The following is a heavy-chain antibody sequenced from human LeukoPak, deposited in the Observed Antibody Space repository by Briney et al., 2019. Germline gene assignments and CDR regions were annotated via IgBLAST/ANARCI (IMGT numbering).Heavy chain of an antibody. V-gene: IGHV4-34*01. CDR2: INHSGST. J-gene: IGHJ5*02. CDR1: GGSFRGYY. Sequence: SETLSLTCADYGGSFRGYYWSWIRQPPWKGLEWIGEINHSGSTNYNPSLKSRVTISVDTSKNQFSLKLSSVTAADTAVYYCARARRVAPIRPWGQGTLVTVSS. CDR3: ARARRVAPIRP.